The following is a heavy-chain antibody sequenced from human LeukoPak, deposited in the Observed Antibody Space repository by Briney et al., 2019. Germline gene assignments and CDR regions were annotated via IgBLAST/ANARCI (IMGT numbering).Heavy chain of an antibody. V-gene: IGHV3-30*18. J-gene: IGHJ6*02. Sequence: GRSLRLSCAASGFTFSSYGMHWVRQAPGKGLEWVAVISYDGSNKYYADSVKGRFTISRDNSKNTLYLQMNSLRAEDTAVYYCAKDTSFDYYYGMDVWGQGTTVTVSS. D-gene: IGHD3-10*01. CDR2: ISYDGSNK. CDR3: AKDTSFDYYYGMDV. CDR1: GFTFSSYG.